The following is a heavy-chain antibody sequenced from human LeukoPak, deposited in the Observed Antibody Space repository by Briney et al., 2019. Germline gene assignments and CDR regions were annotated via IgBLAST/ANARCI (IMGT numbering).Heavy chain of an antibody. CDR3: AKDIYYDILTGSCYDY. J-gene: IGHJ4*02. Sequence: GGSLRLSCAASGFTFDDYAVHWVRQAPGKGLEWVSGISWSSGSIGYADSVKGRFTISRDNAKNSLYLQMNSLRAEDTALYYCAKDIYYDILTGSCYDYWGQGTLVTVSS. CDR2: ISWSSGSI. D-gene: IGHD3-9*01. V-gene: IGHV3-9*01. CDR1: GFTFDDYA.